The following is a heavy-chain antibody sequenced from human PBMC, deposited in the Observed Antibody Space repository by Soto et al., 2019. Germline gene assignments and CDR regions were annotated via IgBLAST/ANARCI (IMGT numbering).Heavy chain of an antibody. CDR3: AEPIGGVY. CDR1: GFTFSSYA. D-gene: IGHD2-8*01. J-gene: IGHJ4*02. Sequence: GGSLRLSCAASGFTFSSYAMHWVRQAPGKGLEWVAVISYDGSNKYYADSVKGRFTISRDNSKNTLYLQMNSLRAEDTAVYYCAEPIGGVYWGQGTLVTVSS. V-gene: IGHV3-30-3*01. CDR2: ISYDGSNK.